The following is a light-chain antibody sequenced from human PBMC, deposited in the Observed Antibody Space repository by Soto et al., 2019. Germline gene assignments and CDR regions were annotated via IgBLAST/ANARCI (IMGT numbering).Light chain of an antibody. J-gene: IGKJ1*01. V-gene: IGKV1-5*03. Sequence: DIQMTQSPSTLSASVGDRVTITCRASQSISSWLAWYQQKPGKAPKLLIYKASSLESGVPSRFSGSGSGTEFTLTISSLQTDDFATYYCQQYNSYSPGRTFGQGTKVEIK. CDR2: KAS. CDR3: QQYNSYSPGRT. CDR1: QSISSW.